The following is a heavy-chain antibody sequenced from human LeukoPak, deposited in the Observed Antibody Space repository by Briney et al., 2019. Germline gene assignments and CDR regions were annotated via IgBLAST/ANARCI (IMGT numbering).Heavy chain of an antibody. CDR1: GGSISSSSYY. CDR2: IYYSGGT. CDR3: ARGYYDFWSGYYTLPHYFDY. D-gene: IGHD3-3*01. Sequence: SETLSLTCTVFGGSISSSSYYWGWIRQPPGKGLEWIGSIYYSGGTYYNPSLKSRVTISVDTSKNQFSLKLSSVTAADTAVYYCARGYYDFWSGYYTLPHYFDYWGQGTLVTVSS. V-gene: IGHV4-39*01. J-gene: IGHJ4*02.